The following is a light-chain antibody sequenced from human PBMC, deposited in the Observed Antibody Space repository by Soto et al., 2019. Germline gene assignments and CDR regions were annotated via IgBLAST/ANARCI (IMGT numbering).Light chain of an antibody. CDR1: QGISNY. Sequence: DIQMTQSPSSLSASVGDRVTITCRARQGISNYLAWYQQKPGKVPKLLIYAASTLQSGGPSRFSGSGSGTDFTLTISSLQPEDVATYYCQKYNSAPLTFGQGTKVEI. CDR3: QKYNSAPLT. V-gene: IGKV1-27*01. J-gene: IGKJ1*01. CDR2: AAS.